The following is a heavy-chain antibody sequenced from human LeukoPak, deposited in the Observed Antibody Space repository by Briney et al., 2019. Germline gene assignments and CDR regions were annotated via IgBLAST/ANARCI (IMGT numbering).Heavy chain of an antibody. D-gene: IGHD1-14*01. Sequence: PGGSLTLACAASGFAFSEYYMSWIRQAPGKGLEWVAKISSSGSTIYYADSVKGRFTISRDNAKNSLHLQMNILRAEDTAVYYCARGPGSRKRPQYWGQGTLVTVSS. V-gene: IGHV3-11*04. CDR2: ISSSGSTI. CDR3: ARGPGSRKRPQY. J-gene: IGHJ1*01. CDR1: GFAFSEYY.